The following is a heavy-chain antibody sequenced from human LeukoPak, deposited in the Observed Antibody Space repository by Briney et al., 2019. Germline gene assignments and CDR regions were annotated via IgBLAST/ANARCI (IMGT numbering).Heavy chain of an antibody. V-gene: IGHV4-39*01. CDR3: ARVALGECSGGSCYSGYYYMDV. J-gene: IGHJ6*03. D-gene: IGHD2-15*01. CDR2: IYYSGST. Sequence: PSETLSLTCSVSGGSISSSCYYWGWIRQPPGKGLEWIGSIYYSGSTYYNSSLKSRVTISVDTSKNQSSLKLSSATAADTAVYYCARVALGECSGGSCYSGYYYMDVWGKGTTVTVSS. CDR1: GGSISSSCYY.